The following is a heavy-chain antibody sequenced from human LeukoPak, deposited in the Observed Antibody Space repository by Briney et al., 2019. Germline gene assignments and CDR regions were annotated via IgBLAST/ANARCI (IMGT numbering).Heavy chain of an antibody. CDR2: IIPIFGTA. CDR1: GGTFSSYA. Sequence: ASVKVSCKASGGTFSSYAISWVGQAPGQGLEWMGGIIPIFGTANYAQKFQGRVTITADESTSTAYMELSSLRSEDTAVYYCARDATYYYDSSGYSHFDYWGQGTLVTVSS. CDR3: ARDATYYYDSSGYSHFDY. V-gene: IGHV1-69*13. D-gene: IGHD3-22*01. J-gene: IGHJ4*02.